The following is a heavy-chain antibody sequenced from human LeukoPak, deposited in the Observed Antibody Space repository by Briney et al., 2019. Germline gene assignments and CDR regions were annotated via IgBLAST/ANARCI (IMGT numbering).Heavy chain of an antibody. CDR3: AKDYGVDFDY. CDR1: GFTFDDYA. Sequence: PGGSLRLSCAASGFTFDDYAMHWVRQAPGKGLEWVSGISWNSGSIGYADSVKGRFTISRDNSKNTLYLQMNSLRAEDTAVYYCAKDYGVDFDYWGQGTLVTVSS. J-gene: IGHJ4*02. V-gene: IGHV3-9*01. CDR2: ISWNSGSI. D-gene: IGHD4-17*01.